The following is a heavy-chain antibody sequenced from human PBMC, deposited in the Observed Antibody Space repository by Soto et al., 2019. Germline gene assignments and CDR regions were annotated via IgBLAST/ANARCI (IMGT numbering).Heavy chain of an antibody. CDR1: GFIFNSYA. CDR2: ISGGGGST. CDR3: SKLDRLRLGERSLAPFEN. V-gene: IGHV3-23*01. Sequence: GGSLRLSCEGSGFIFNSYAMSWVRQAPGKGLEWVSNISGGGGSTYYADSVKGRFTISRDNSKNTLYLQINNPRAEDTAVYYCSKLDRLRLGERSLAPFENWGQGTQVTVSS. J-gene: IGHJ4*02. D-gene: IGHD3-16*02.